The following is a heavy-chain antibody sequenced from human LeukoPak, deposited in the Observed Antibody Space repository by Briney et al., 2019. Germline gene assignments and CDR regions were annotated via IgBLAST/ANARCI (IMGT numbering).Heavy chain of an antibody. CDR3: AKDRTVTTGIIDY. CDR1: GFTFSSHD. V-gene: IGHV3-30*02. D-gene: IGHD4-17*01. CDR2: IRYDGGNE. Sequence: PGGSLRLSRAASGFTFSSHDMHWVRQAPDKGLEWVAFIRYDGGNEYYADSVKGRFTIPRDNSKNTLYLQLNSLRAEDTAVYYCAKDRTVTTGIIDYWGQGTLVTVSS. J-gene: IGHJ4*02.